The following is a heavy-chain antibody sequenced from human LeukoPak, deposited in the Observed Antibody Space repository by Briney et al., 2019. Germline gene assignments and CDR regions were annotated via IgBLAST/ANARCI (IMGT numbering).Heavy chain of an antibody. V-gene: IGHV3-48*01. D-gene: IGHD1-1*01. CDR3: ARRGTGHGMDV. Sequence: GGSLRLSCAASGFTFSTYSMNWVRQAPGKGLEWLSYISARGTTIYYADSLKGRLTISRDNAKNALYLQMNSLRAEDTAVYYCARRGTGHGMDVWGQGTTVIVSS. CDR2: ISARGTTI. CDR1: GFTFSTYS. J-gene: IGHJ6*02.